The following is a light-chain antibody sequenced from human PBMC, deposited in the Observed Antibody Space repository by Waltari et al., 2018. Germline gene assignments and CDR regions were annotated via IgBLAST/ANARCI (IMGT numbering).Light chain of an antibody. V-gene: IGKV3-20*01. CDR2: GAS. Sequence: MLTQSPATLSLSPGETATLSCRPSQRLTKYYLAWYQQKPGQAPRLLIYGASSRAAGIPERFRGSGSGTDFTLTINILEPEDFAMYYCQQYGSSILYTFGQGTKLEIK. CDR1: QRLTKYY. CDR3: QQYGSSILYT. J-gene: IGKJ2*01.